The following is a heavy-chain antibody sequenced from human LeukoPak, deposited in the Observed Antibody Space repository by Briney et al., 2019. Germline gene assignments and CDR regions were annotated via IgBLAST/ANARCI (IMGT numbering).Heavy chain of an antibody. CDR3: ARHPGDY. V-gene: IGHV4-34*01. J-gene: IGHJ4*02. CDR1: GGSFSGYY. Sequence: PSETLSLTCAVYGGSFSGYYWSWIRQPPGKGLEWIGSIYYSGSTYYNPSLKSRVTISVDTSKNQFSLKLSSVTAADTAVYYCARHPGDYWGQGTLVTVSS. CDR2: IYYSGST.